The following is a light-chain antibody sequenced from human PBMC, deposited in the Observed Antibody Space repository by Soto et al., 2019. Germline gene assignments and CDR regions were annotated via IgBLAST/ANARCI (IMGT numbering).Light chain of an antibody. V-gene: IGLV6-57*03. J-gene: IGLJ3*02. CDR2: EDN. CDR1: SGSIASNY. CDR3: HSYASNHVV. Sequence: NFMLTQPHSVSKSPGKTVIISCTRSSGSIASNYVQWYQQRPGSAPTIVIYEDNQRPSGVPDRFSGSVDSSSNSASLTISGLKSEEEADYYCHSYASNHVVFGGGTKLTVL.